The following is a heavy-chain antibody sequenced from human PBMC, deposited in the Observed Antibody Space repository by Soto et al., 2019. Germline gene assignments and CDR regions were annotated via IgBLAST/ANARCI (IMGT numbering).Heavy chain of an antibody. CDR2: IYPGDSDT. J-gene: IGHJ4*02. CDR3: ARRDSGYYYFDY. CDR1: GYSFTNYW. D-gene: IGHD6-13*01. Sequence: EVHLVQSGAEVKKPGESLEISCKGSGYSFTNYWIAWVRQMPGKGLEWMGIIYPGDSDTRYSPSFQGQVSISTDKSISTAYLQWSSLTASDTAIYYCARRDSGYYYFDYWGQGTLVTVSS. V-gene: IGHV5-51*03.